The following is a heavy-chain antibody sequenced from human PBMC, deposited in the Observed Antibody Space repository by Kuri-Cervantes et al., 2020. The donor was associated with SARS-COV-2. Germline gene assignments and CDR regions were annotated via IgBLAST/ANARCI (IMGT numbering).Heavy chain of an antibody. CDR3: TTLIVVVTPSDY. V-gene: IGHV3-15*01. CDR1: GFTFSSYW. CDR2: IKSKTDGGTT. Sequence: GGSLRLSCAASGFTFSSYWMSWVRQAPGKGLEWVGRIKSKTDGGTTDYAAPVKGRFTISRDDSKNTLYLQMNSLKTEDTAVYYCTTLIVVVTPSDYWGQGTLVTVSS. D-gene: IGHD3-22*01. J-gene: IGHJ4*02.